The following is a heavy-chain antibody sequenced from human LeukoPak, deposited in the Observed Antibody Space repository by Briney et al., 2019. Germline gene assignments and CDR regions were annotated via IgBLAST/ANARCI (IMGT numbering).Heavy chain of an antibody. D-gene: IGHD6-19*01. Sequence: GGSLRLSCAASGFTFTSYNMNWVRQAPGKGLEWVSSITSSSSYIYYADSVKGRFTISRDNAKNSLYLQMDSLRVEDTAEYYCARPVSSGWAYYFDYWGQGTLVTVSS. CDR3: ARPVSSGWAYYFDY. CDR2: ITSSSSYI. CDR1: GFTFTSYN. V-gene: IGHV3-21*06. J-gene: IGHJ4*02.